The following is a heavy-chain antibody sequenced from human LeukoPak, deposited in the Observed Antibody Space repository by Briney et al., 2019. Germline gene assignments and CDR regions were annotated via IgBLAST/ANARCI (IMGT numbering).Heavy chain of an antibody. Sequence: PGGSLRLSCAASGFTFSDYYMSWIRQAPGKGLEWVSYISSSGSTIYYADSVKGRFTISRDNSKNTLYLQMNSLRAEDTAVYYCAKVDLAYCGGDCYLFDYWGQGTLVTVSS. J-gene: IGHJ4*02. V-gene: IGHV3-11*01. D-gene: IGHD2-21*02. CDR3: AKVDLAYCGGDCYLFDY. CDR1: GFTFSDYY. CDR2: ISSSGSTI.